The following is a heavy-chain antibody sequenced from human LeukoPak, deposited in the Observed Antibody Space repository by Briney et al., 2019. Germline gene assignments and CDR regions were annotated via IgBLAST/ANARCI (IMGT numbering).Heavy chain of an antibody. J-gene: IGHJ3*02. Sequence: ASVQVSCKASGYTFTGYYIHWVRQAPGQGLEWMGWISPNNGDTRNAQKFQGRVTMTRDTSITTVYMELSRLRSDATAVFYCARFGAPQWSGAPLGINAFDMWGQGTMVTVSS. V-gene: IGHV1-2*02. CDR3: ARFGAPQWSGAPLGINAFDM. CDR2: ISPNNGDT. CDR1: GYTFTGYY. D-gene: IGHD3-16*01.